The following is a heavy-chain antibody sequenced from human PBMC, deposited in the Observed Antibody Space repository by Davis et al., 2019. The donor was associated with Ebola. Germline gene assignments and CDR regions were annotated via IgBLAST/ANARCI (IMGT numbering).Heavy chain of an antibody. CDR1: GFTFSSYG. CDR2: IWYDGSNK. CDR3: AKIGGSSGYLDY. J-gene: IGHJ4*02. V-gene: IGHV3-30*02. D-gene: IGHD3-22*01. Sequence: GESLKISCAASGFTFSSYGMHWVRQAPGKGLEWVAVIWYDGSNKYYADSVKGRFTISRDNSKNTLYLQMNSLRAEDTAVYYCAKIGGSSGYLDYWGQGTLVTVSS.